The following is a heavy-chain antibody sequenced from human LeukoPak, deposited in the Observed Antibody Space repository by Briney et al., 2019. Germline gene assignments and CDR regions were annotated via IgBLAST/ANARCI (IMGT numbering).Heavy chain of an antibody. Sequence: PSETLSLTCTVSGGSISSYYWSWIRQPPGKGLEWIGDIYYSGSTNYNPSLKSRVTTSVDTSKNQFSLKLSSVTAADTAVYYCARAPRETVNEWPYYYYYYYMDVWGKGTTVTVSS. CDR1: GGSISSYY. CDR2: IYYSGST. D-gene: IGHD4-11*01. V-gene: IGHV4-59*01. J-gene: IGHJ6*03. CDR3: ARAPRETVNEWPYYYYYYYMDV.